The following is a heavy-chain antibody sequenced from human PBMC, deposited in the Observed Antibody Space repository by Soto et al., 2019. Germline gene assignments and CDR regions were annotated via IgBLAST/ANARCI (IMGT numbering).Heavy chain of an antibody. D-gene: IGHD3-9*01. CDR1: GGSISSYY. V-gene: IGHV4-59*01. CDR2: IYYSGST. CDR3: ARGYYDILTGYYNWLDP. Sequence: SETLSLTCTVSGGSISSYYWSWIRQPPGKGLEWIGYIYYSGSTNYNPSLKSRVTISVDTSKNQFSLKLSSVTAADTAVYYCARGYYDILTGYYNWLDPWGQGTLVTVSS. J-gene: IGHJ5*02.